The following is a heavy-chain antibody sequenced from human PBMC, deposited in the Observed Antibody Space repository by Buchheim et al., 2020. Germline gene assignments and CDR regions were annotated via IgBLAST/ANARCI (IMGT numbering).Heavy chain of an antibody. CDR1: GYTFTGYY. D-gene: IGHD3-22*01. V-gene: IGHV1-2*04. CDR2: INPNSGGT. CDR3: ARDFIPYDSSGYYGVEDYYYGMDV. Sequence: QVQLVQSGAEVKKPGASVKVSCKASGYTFTGYYMHWVRQAPGQGLEWMGWINPNSGGTNYAQKFQGWVTMTRDTSISTASLELSRLRSDDTAVYYWARDFIPYDSSGYYGVEDYYYGMDVWGQGTT. J-gene: IGHJ6*02.